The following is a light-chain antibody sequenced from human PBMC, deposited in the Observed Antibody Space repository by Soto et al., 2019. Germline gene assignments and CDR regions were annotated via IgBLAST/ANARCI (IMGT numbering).Light chain of an antibody. J-gene: IGKJ4*01. V-gene: IGKV3-20*01. CDR2: GAS. CDR3: QQYGSSPLT. Sequence: EIVLTQSPGTLSLSPGERATLSCRASQSVSSSYLAWYQQKPGQALRLLIYGASSRATCIPDRFSGSGSGTDFTLTISRLEPEDFAVYYCQQYGSSPLTFGGGTKVEIK. CDR1: QSVSSSY.